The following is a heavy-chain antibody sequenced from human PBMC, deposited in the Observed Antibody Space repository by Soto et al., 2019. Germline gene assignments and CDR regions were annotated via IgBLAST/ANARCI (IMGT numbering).Heavy chain of an antibody. CDR1: GFTFSSYS. V-gene: IGHV3-21*01. Sequence: PVGSLRLSCAASGFTFSSYSMNWVRQAPGKGLEWVSSISSSSSYIYYADSVKGRFTISRGNAKNSLYLQMNSLRAEDTAVYYCARVDDLHWFDPWGQGTLVTVSP. J-gene: IGHJ5*02. CDR3: ARVDDLHWFDP. CDR2: ISSSSSYI.